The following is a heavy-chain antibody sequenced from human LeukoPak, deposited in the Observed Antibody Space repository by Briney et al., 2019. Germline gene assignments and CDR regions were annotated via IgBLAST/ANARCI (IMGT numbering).Heavy chain of an antibody. Sequence: SETLSLTCTVSGGSISSGSYYWSWIRQPAGKGLEWIGRIYTSGSTNYNPSLKSRVTISVDTSKNQFSLKLSSVTAADTAVYYCAREPLITMVRGVIIDWGQGTLVTVSS. J-gene: IGHJ4*02. CDR2: IYTSGST. CDR1: GGSISSGSYY. V-gene: IGHV4-61*02. CDR3: AREPLITMVRGVIID. D-gene: IGHD3-10*01.